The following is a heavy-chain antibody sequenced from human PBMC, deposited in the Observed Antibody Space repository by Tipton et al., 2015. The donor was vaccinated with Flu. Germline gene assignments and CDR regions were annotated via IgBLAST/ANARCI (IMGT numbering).Heavy chain of an antibody. J-gene: IGHJ4*02. CDR1: GFTFSSYA. CDR3: AKIGARIAIIPESPLHY. V-gene: IGHV3-23*01. D-gene: IGHD3-3*01. Sequence: SLRLSCAASGFTFSSYAMSWVRQAPGKGLEWVSGISGSGGSTYYADSVEGRFTISRDNSKNTLYLQMSSLRAEDTAVYYCAKIGARIAIIPESPLHYWGQGTLVTVSS. CDR2: ISGSGGST.